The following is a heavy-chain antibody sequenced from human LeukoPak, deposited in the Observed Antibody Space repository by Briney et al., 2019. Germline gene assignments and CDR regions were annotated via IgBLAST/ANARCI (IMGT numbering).Heavy chain of an antibody. J-gene: IGHJ4*02. CDR1: GFTFSAYG. CDR3: ARRGDGGRSFDY. Sequence: GGSLRLSCTASGFTFSAYGMSWVRQAPGKGLECVSVIYSGGNTYYADSVKGRFTISRDNSKNTLFLQMNSLRAEDTAVYYCARRGDGGRSFDYWGQGTLVTVSS. CDR2: IYSGGNT. D-gene: IGHD4-23*01. V-gene: IGHV3-53*01.